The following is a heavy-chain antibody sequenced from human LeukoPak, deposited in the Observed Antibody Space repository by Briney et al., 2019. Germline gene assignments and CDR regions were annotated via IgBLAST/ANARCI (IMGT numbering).Heavy chain of an antibody. J-gene: IGHJ4*02. CDR3: ARGYIDSGSYKELDY. V-gene: IGHV4-34*01. D-gene: IGHD1-26*01. Sequence: SETLSLTCAVYGGSFSGYYWSWIRQPPGKGLEWIGEINHSGSTNYNPSLKSRVTISVDTSKNQFSLKLSSVTAADTAVYYCARGYIDSGSYKELDYWGQGTLVTVSS. CDR2: INHSGST. CDR1: GGSFSGYY.